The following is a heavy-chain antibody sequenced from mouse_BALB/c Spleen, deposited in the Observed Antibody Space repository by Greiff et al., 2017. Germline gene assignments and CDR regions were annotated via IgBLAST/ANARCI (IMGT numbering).Heavy chain of an antibody. CDR2: ISSGSSTI. J-gene: IGHJ4*01. D-gene: IGHD4-1*01. V-gene: IGHV5-17*02. CDR3: ARYTRTGNYAMDY. Sequence: EVKLVESGGGLVQPGGSRKLSCAASGFTFSSFGMHWVRQAPEKGLEWVAYISSGSSTIYYADTVKGRFTISRDNPKNTLFLQMTSLRSEDTAMYYCARYTRTGNYAMDYWGQGTSVTVSS. CDR1: GFTFSSFG.